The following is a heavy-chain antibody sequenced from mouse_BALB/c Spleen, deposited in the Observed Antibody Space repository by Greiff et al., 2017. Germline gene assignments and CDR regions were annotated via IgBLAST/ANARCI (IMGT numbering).Heavy chain of an antibody. CDR2: ISNGGGST. CDR3: ARQGLLDV. J-gene: IGHJ1*01. CDR1: GFTFSSYT. Sequence: EVQLVESGGGLVQPGGSLKLSCAASGFTFSSYTMSWVRQTPEKRLEWVAYISNGGGSTYYPDTVKGRFTISRDNAKNTLYLQMSSLKSEDTAMYYCARQGLLDVWGAGTTVTVSS. V-gene: IGHV5-12-2*01.